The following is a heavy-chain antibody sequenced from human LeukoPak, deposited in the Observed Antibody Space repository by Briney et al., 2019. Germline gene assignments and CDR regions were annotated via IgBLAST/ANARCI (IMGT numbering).Heavy chain of an antibody. CDR2: ISSSSNHI. J-gene: IGHJ3*02. Sequence: GGSLRLSCAASGFTFSSYIMNWVRQAPGKGLEWVSSISSSSNHIYYADSVKGRFTISRDNSKNTLYLQMNSLRAEDTAVYYCARDWRGVWLDAFDIWGQGTMVTVSS. D-gene: IGHD5-24*01. V-gene: IGHV3-21*01. CDR1: GFTFSSYI. CDR3: ARDWRGVWLDAFDI.